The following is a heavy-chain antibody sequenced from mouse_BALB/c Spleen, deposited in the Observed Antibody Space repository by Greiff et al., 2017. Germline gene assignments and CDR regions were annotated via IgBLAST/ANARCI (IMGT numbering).Heavy chain of an antibody. CDR2: IYPSDSYT. CDR1: GYTFTSYW. Sequence: VQLQQPGAELVRPGASVKLSCKASGYTFTSYWINWVKQRPGQGLEWIGNIYPSDSYTNYNQKFKDKATLTVDKSSSTAYMQLSSPTSEDSAVYYCTRYGNPYAMDYWGQGTSVTVSS. V-gene: IGHV1-69*02. J-gene: IGHJ4*01. D-gene: IGHD2-1*01. CDR3: TRYGNPYAMDY.